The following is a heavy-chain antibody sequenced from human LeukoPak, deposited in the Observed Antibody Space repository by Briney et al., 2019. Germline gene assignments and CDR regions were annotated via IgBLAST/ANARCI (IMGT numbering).Heavy chain of an antibody. CDR2: ISSSSSTI. CDR3: ARGSSSWYSPDFDY. Sequence: GGSLRVSCAASGFTFSSYSMRWVRQDPGKGLEWVSYISSSSSTIYYADSVKGRFTISRDNAKNSLYLQMNSLRAEDTAAYYCARGSSSWYSPDFDYWGQGALVTVSS. D-gene: IGHD6-13*01. CDR1: GFTFSSYS. V-gene: IGHV3-48*01. J-gene: IGHJ4*02.